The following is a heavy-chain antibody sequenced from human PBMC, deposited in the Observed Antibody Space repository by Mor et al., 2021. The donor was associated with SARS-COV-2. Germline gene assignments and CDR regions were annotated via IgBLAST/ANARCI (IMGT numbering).Heavy chain of an antibody. V-gene: IGHV1-69*01. CDR2: IIPIFGTA. Sequence: GQGLEWMGGIIPIFGTANYAQKFQGRVTITADESTSTAYMELSSLRSEDTAVYYCARCGYSSGYYYYYGMDVWGQGTTVTVS. CDR3: ARCGYSSGYYYYYGMDV. J-gene: IGHJ6*02. D-gene: IGHD6-19*01.